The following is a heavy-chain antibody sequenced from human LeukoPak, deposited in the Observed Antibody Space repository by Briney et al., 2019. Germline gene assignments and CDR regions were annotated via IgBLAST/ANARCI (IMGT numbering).Heavy chain of an antibody. V-gene: IGHV4-34*01. J-gene: IGHJ4*02. Sequence: SETLSLTCAVYGVSFSGYYWSWIRQPPGKGLEWIGEINHSGSTNYNPSLKSRVTISVDTSKNQFSLELSSVTAADTAVYYCARGRDYYDSSGYYWGQGTLVTVSS. D-gene: IGHD3-22*01. CDR1: GVSFSGYY. CDR2: INHSGST. CDR3: ARGRDYYDSSGYY.